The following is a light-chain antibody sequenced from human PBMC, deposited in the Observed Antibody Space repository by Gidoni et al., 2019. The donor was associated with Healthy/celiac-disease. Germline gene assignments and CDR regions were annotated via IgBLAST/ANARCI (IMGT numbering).Light chain of an antibody. CDR2: WAS. CDR3: QQYYTTPFT. CDR1: QSVLYSSTNKNF. V-gene: IGKV4-1*01. Sequence: DNLLTQSPDSLAVSLGERATINCKSSQSVLYSSTNKNFLAWYQQKPGQPPKLLIYWASTRDSGVPARFSGSGSGTDFTLTINSLQAEDVAVYYCQQYYTTPFTFGPGTKVDIK. J-gene: IGKJ3*01.